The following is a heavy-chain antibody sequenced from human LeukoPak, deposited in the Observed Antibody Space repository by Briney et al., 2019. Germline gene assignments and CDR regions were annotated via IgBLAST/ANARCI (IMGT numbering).Heavy chain of an antibody. J-gene: IGHJ6*02. CDR2: IGASGSTR. Sequence: GGSLRLSCAASGFTFRKHYMSWIRQAPGRGPEWVAYIGASGSTRYYRDSVNGRFTISRDNAKNSLHLQMNSLTAEDTAVYYCAKDLREWYYDPNGNYFSYGMDVWGQGTTVIVSS. D-gene: IGHD3-22*01. CDR3: AKDLREWYYDPNGNYFSYGMDV. CDR1: GFTFRKHY. V-gene: IGHV3-11*01.